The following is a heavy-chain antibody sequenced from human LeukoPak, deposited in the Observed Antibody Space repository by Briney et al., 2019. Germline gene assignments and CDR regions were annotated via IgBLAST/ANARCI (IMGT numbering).Heavy chain of an antibody. CDR1: GGTFSSYA. CDR3: ARVRVVADY. Sequence: SVKVSCKASGGTFSSYAISWVRQAPGQGLEWMGGIIPIFGTANYAQKFQGRVTMTRDTSISTAYMELSRLRSDDTAVYYCARVRVVADYWGQGTLVTVSS. V-gene: IGHV1-69*05. J-gene: IGHJ4*02. D-gene: IGHD2-2*01. CDR2: IIPIFGTA.